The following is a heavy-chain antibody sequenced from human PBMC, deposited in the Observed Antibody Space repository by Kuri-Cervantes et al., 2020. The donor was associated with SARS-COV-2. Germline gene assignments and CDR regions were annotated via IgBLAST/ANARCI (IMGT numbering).Heavy chain of an antibody. CDR1: GGTFSSYA. CDR3: ARVVVVPAATEKQWLVWRLHDY. D-gene: IGHD2-2*01. Sequence: SVKVSCKASGGTFSSYAISWVRQAPGQGLEWMGGIIPIFGTANYAQKFQGRVTITADESTSTAYMELNSLRAEDTAVYYCARVVVVPAATEKQWLVWRLHDYWGQGTLVTVSS. CDR2: IIPIFGTA. J-gene: IGHJ4*02. V-gene: IGHV1-69*13.